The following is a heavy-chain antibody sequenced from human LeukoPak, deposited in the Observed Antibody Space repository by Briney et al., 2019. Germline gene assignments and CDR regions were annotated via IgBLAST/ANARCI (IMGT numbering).Heavy chain of an antibody. CDR3: ARDHTTMVRGAPSY. CDR2: INPNSGGT. D-gene: IGHD3-10*01. CDR1: GYTFTGYY. V-gene: IGHV1-2*02. J-gene: IGHJ4*02. Sequence: ASVKVSCKASGYTFTGYYMHWVRQAPGQGLEWMGWINPNSGGTNYAQKFQGRVTMTRDMSISTAYMELSRLRSDDTAVYYCARDHTTMVRGAPSYWGQGTLVTVSS.